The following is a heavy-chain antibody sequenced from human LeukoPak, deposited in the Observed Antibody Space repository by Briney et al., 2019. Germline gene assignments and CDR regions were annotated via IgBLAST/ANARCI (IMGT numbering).Heavy chain of an antibody. D-gene: IGHD1-26*01. CDR3: AKDSGSGSYYLDYYYYMDV. V-gene: IGHV3-30*02. J-gene: IGHJ6*03. CDR1: GFTFSSYG. CDR2: IRYDGSNK. Sequence: GGSLRLSCAASGFTFSSYGMHWVRQAPGKGLEWVAFIRYDGSNKYYADSVKGRFTISRDNSKNTLYLQMNSLRAEDTAVYYCAKDSGSGSYYLDYYYYMDVWGKGTTVTVSS.